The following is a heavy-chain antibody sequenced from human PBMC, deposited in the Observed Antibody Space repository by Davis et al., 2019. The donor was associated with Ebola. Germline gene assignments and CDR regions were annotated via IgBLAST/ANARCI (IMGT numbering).Heavy chain of an antibody. CDR1: GYTFTGYY. CDR2: INPSGGST. V-gene: IGHV1-46*03. Sequence: ASVKVSCKASGYTFTGYYMHWVRQALGQGLEWMGRINPSGGSTTYAQKFQGRVTMTRDTSTSTVYMELSSLRSEDTAVYYCARADYGDYYFDYWGQGTLVTVSS. D-gene: IGHD4-17*01. CDR3: ARADYGDYYFDY. J-gene: IGHJ4*02.